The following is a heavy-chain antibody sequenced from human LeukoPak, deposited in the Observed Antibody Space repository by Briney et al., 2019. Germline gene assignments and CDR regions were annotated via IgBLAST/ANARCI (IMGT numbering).Heavy chain of an antibody. CDR1: GYAISRGYY. J-gene: IGHJ4*02. CDR3: ARAGWIITSGIDY. V-gene: IGHV4-38-2*01. Sequence: SETLSLTCGVSGYAISRGYYWAWIRQPPGKGLEWIGTIYHIGSTYYTPSLGSRVTISVDTSKNEFSLNLKSVTAADTAVYYCARAGWIITSGIDYWGQGALVTVSS. D-gene: IGHD3-10*01. CDR2: IYHIGST.